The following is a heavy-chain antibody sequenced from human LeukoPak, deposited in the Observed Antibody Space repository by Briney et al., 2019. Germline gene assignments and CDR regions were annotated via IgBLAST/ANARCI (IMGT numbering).Heavy chain of an antibody. J-gene: IGHJ6*03. D-gene: IGHD3-22*01. V-gene: IGHV3-21*01. CDR3: ARDLGYYDSRLNYYYYYMDV. CDR2: ISSSSSYI. CDR1: GFTFSSYS. Sequence: GGSLRLSCAASGFTFSSYSMNWVRQAPGKGLEWVSSISSSSSYIYYADSVKGRFTISRDNAKNSLYLQMNSLRAEDTAVYYCARDLGYYDSRLNYYYYYMDVWGKGTTVTVSS.